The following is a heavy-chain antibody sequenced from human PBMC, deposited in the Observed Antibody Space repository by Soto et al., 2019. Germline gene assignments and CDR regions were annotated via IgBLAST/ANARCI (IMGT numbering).Heavy chain of an antibody. D-gene: IGHD2-2*01. Sequence: RGESLKISCKGSGYSFTSYWISWVRQMPGKGLEWMGRIDPSDSYTNYSPSFQGHVTISADKPISTAYLQWSSLKASDTAMYYCASSPRGYCSSTSCRELGNYYGMDVWGQGTTVTVSS. CDR3: ASSPRGYCSSTSCRELGNYYGMDV. CDR2: IDPSDSYT. V-gene: IGHV5-10-1*01. J-gene: IGHJ6*02. CDR1: GYSFTSYW.